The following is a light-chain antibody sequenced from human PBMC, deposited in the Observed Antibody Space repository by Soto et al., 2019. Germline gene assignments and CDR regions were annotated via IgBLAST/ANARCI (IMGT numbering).Light chain of an antibody. CDR3: SSYTTSRAYV. V-gene: IGLV2-14*01. CDR2: EVS. J-gene: IGLJ1*01. CDR1: SSDVGAYNY. Sequence: QSVLTQPASVSGSPGQSITISCTGTSSDVGAYNYVSFYQQQSVKAXRLMIHEVSNRPSGVSNRFSGSKSGNTASLTISGLQAEDEADYYCSSYTTSRAYVFGIGTKVTVL.